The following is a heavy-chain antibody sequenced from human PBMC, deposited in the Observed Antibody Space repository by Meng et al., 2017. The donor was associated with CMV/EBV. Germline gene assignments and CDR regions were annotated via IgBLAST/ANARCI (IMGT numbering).Heavy chain of an antibody. CDR2: ISGSGGSI. D-gene: IGHD3-3*01. CDR1: GFTFSSYA. CDR3: ARIHITIFGVAPDY. Sequence: GGSLRLSCAASGFTFSSYAMSWVRQAPGKGLEWVSAISGSGGSIYYADSVKGRFTISRDNAKNSLYLQMNSLRAEDTAVYYCARIHITIFGVAPDYWGQGTLVTVSS. V-gene: IGHV3-23*01. J-gene: IGHJ4*02.